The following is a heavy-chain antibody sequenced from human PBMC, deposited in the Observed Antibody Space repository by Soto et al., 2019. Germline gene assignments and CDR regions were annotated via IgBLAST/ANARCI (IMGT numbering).Heavy chain of an antibody. J-gene: IGHJ4*02. D-gene: IGHD3-22*01. CDR3: ARHPSLTYYYDSSGYYSSYYFDY. V-gene: IGHV4-39*01. CDR2: IYYRGST. CDR1: GGSISSRSYY. Sequence: PSETLSLTCTVSGGSISSRSYYWGWIRQRPGKGLEWIGSIYYRGSTYYNPSLKSRVTISVDTSKYQYSLKLSAVTAADTGVYYCARHPSLTYYYDSSGYYSSYYFDYWGQGTLVTVSS.